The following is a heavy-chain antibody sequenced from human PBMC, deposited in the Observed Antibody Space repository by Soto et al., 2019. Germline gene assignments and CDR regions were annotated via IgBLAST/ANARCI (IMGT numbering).Heavy chain of an antibody. CDR3: ARSWVTGKGGIDV. CDR2: INGYTGNT. D-gene: IGHD3-16*01. J-gene: IGHJ6*02. CDR1: GYTFNSYG. V-gene: IGHV1-18*01. Sequence: ASVKVSCKASGYTFNSYGLSWVRQAPGQGLEWMGWINGYTGNTNYAQKFQGRVTMTTDTSTNTAYLDLWTLISDDTAVYYCARSWVTGKGGIDVWGQGTTVTVSS.